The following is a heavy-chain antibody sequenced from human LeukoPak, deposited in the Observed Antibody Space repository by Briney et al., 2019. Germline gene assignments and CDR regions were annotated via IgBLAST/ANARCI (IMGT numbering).Heavy chain of an antibody. CDR3: VACSSGSCYGDRFDP. CDR1: GFTFNNYA. V-gene: IGHV3-23*01. CDR2: VSGSGDS. D-gene: IGHD2-2*01. J-gene: IGHJ5*02. Sequence: GGSLRLACAASGFTFNNYAMSWVRQAPGKGMEWVSAVSGSGDSYYADSVNGRFTISRDNSKNTLYLQMNSLRAEDAAVYYCVACSSGSCYGDRFDPWGQGTLVTVSS.